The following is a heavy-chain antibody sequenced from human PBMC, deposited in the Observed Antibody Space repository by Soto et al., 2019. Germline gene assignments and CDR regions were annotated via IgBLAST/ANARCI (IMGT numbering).Heavy chain of an antibody. D-gene: IGHD3-10*01. CDR2: IYYSGST. CDR3: ARRLGNGFLWFGDTELGWFDP. CDR1: GGSISSGGYY. V-gene: IGHV4-31*03. J-gene: IGHJ5*02. Sequence: PSETLSLTCTVSGGSISSGGYYWSWIRQHPGKGLEWIGYIYYSGSTYYNPSLKSRVTISVDTSKNQFSLKLSSVTAADTAVYYCARRLGNGFLWFGDTELGWFDPWGQGTLVTVSS.